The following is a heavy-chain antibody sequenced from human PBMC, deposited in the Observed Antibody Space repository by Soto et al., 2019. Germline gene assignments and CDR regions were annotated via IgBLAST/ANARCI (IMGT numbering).Heavy chain of an antibody. CDR3: ARWVGGSMYDNSGKYDS. CDR1: GFTFSSNG. Sequence: QVQLVEYGGGVVQPGRSLRLTCAASGFTFSSNGMHWVRQAPGKGLEWVALVAYDGSKTYYGDSVRGRFTISRDNSENTLYLQMNSLRPEDTAVYYCARWVGGSMYDNSGKYDSWGQGTLVTVSS. D-gene: IGHD3-22*01. CDR2: VAYDGSKT. J-gene: IGHJ5*01. V-gene: IGHV3-30*03.